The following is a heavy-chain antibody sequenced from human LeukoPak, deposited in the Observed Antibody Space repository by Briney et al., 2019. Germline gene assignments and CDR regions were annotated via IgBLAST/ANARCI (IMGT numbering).Heavy chain of an antibody. Sequence: PSETLSLTCTVSGDSISNNYWGWIRQPPGKGLEWIAYLYYTGGTSYNPSLQSRVSISAEDSKKHVSLEMSSLTDADTAIYYCARVEEFRLHANMAFDFWGRGTAVSFSA. CDR2: LYYTGGT. D-gene: IGHD1-1*01. V-gene: IGHV4-59*01. CDR3: ARVEEFRLHANMAFDF. J-gene: IGHJ3*01. CDR1: GDSISNNY.